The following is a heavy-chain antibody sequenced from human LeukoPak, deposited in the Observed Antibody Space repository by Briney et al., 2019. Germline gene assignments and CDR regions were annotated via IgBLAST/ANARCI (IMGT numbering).Heavy chain of an antibody. J-gene: IGHJ4*02. D-gene: IGHD3-10*01. V-gene: IGHV4-59*08. CDR2: VYNSGDT. CDR3: ARGYGSGSYLDYFDY. CDR1: GGSTSSDY. Sequence: SETLSLTCTVSGGSTSSDYWSWIRQSPGKGLEWVGYVYNSGDTGKNPSLKSRVTILLDTSKNQFSLKLSSVTAADTAVYYCARGYGSGSYLDYFDYWGQGTLVTVSS.